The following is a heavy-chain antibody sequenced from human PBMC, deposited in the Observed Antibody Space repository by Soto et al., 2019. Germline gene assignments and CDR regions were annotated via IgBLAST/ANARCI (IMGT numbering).Heavy chain of an antibody. V-gene: IGHV6-1*01. D-gene: IGHD1-26*01. CDR2: TYYRSKWYN. J-gene: IGHJ6*02. Sequence: QTPSLTSALSGESVSGNRAAWNWIRQSPSRGLEWLGRTYYRSKWYNDYAVSVKSRITINPATAKNQFSLQLNSVTPEDTAVYYCARGEVGATDYYYYDGMDVWGQGTTVTVSS. CDR3: ARGEVGATDYYYYDGMDV. CDR1: GESVSGNRAA.